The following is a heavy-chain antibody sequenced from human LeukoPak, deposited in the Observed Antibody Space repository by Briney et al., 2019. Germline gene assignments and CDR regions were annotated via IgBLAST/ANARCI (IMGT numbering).Heavy chain of an antibody. CDR2: MNPNSGNT. V-gene: IGHV1-8*03. D-gene: IGHD2-15*01. J-gene: IGHJ4*02. Sequence: GASVKVSCTASGYTFTSYDINWVRQATGQGLEWMGWMNPNSGNTGYAQKFQGRVTITRNTSISTAYMELSSLRSEDTAVYYCARGSVRYCSGGSCSYYFDYWGQGTLVTVSS. CDR3: ARGSVRYCSGGSCSYYFDY. CDR1: GYTFTSYD.